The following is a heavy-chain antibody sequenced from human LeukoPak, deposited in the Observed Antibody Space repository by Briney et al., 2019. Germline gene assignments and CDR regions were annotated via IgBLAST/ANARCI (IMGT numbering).Heavy chain of an antibody. CDR3: ASSYNWNDQGAFDI. CDR1: GGTFSSYT. Sequence: VASVKVSCKASGGTFSSYTISWVRQAPGQGLEWMGRIIPILGIANYAQKFQGRVTITADKSTSTAYMELSSLRSEDTAVYYCASSYNWNDQGAFDIWGQGTMVTVSS. J-gene: IGHJ3*02. V-gene: IGHV1-69*02. CDR2: IIPILGIA. D-gene: IGHD1-1*01.